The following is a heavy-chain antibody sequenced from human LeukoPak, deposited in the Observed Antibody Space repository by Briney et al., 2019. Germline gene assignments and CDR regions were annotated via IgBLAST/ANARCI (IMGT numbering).Heavy chain of an antibody. CDR1: GVSISSLY. Sequence: SETLSLTCTVSGVSISSLYWSWIRQPPGKRLEWIGYMYYSGSTNYNPSLKSRVTMSLDTSKNQFSLELSSVTAADAAVYYCARVSAAGPYYYYYFIDVWGRGTTVSVSS. V-gene: IGHV4-59*11. CDR3: ARVSAAGPYYYYYFIDV. D-gene: IGHD6-13*01. J-gene: IGHJ6*03. CDR2: MYYSGST.